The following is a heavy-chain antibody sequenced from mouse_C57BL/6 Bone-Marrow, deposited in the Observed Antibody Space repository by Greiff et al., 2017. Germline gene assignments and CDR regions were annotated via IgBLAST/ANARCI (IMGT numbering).Heavy chain of an antibody. J-gene: IGHJ2*01. V-gene: IGHV1-15*01. D-gene: IGHD1-1*01. CDR3: TRGVITTVVAGKDY. CDR1: GYTFTDYE. CDR2: IDPETGGT. Sequence: VKLQQSGAELVRPGASVTLSCKASGYTFTDYEMHWVKQTPVHGLEWIGAIDPETGGTAYNQKFKGKAILTADKSSSTAYMELRSLTSEDSAVYYCTRGVITTVVAGKDYWGQGTTLTVSS.